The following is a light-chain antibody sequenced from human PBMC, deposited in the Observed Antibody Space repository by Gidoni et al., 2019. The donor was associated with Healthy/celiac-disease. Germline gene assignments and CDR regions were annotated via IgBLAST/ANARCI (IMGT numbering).Light chain of an antibody. CDR3: QQSYSTRWT. CDR1: QSISSY. V-gene: IGKV1-39*01. CDR2: AAS. Sequence: DIQMTQSPSSLSASVGDRVTITCRASQSISSYLNWYQQTPGKAPKLLIYAASSLQSGVPSRFSGSGSGTDFTFTISSLQPEDFATYYCQQSYSTRWTFGQGTKVEIK. J-gene: IGKJ1*01.